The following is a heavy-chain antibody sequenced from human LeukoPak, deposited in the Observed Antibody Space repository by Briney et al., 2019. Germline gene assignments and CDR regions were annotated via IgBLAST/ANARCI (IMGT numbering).Heavy chain of an antibody. J-gene: IGHJ4*02. V-gene: IGHV3-33*01. Sequence: GGSLRLSCAASGFTFSSYGMQWVRQAPGKGLEWVAVIWYDGSNKYYADSVKGRFTISRDNSKNTLYLQMNSLRAEDTAVYYCAREGENGDYFDYWGQGTLVTVSS. D-gene: IGHD1-26*01. CDR2: IWYDGSNK. CDR3: AREGENGDYFDY. CDR1: GFTFSSYG.